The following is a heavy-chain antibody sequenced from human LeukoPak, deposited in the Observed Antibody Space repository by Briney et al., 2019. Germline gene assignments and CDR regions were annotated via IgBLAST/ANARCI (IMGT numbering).Heavy chain of an antibody. Sequence: GGSLRLSCAASGFSFSSYAMTWARRAPVKGLEWVSAISGDGTRTHYADSVKGRFTISRDNSKNTLYLEMSSLRVEDTAIYYCAKWPEGAMDYFDYWGQGTLVTVSS. CDR1: GFSFSSYA. D-gene: IGHD3-16*01. CDR2: ISGDGTRT. CDR3: AKWPEGAMDYFDY. V-gene: IGHV3-23*01. J-gene: IGHJ4*02.